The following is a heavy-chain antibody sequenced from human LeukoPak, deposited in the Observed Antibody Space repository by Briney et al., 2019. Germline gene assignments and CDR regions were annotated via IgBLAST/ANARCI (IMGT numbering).Heavy chain of an antibody. D-gene: IGHD4-11*01. J-gene: IGHJ3*02. CDR1: GYGFISYW. CDR3: ARKDYNHDAFDI. Sequence: GESLQIYGEGSGYGFISYWNGWVRQRRGKDRELMGIIYPGDSDARYSPSFQGQVTISADKSISTAYLQWSSLKGSDTAMYYCARKDYNHDAFDIWGQGTMVTVSS. V-gene: IGHV5-51*01. CDR2: IYPGDSDA.